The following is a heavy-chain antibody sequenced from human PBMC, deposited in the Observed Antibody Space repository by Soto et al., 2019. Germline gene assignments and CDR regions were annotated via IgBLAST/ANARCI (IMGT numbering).Heavy chain of an antibody. CDR3: ARLGGYYQALDS. D-gene: IGHD3-22*01. CDR1: DGSISPYY. CDR2: IYYPGTT. J-gene: IGHJ4*02. V-gene: IGHV4-59*08. Sequence: QVQLQESGPGLVKPSETLSLNCTVSDGSISPYYWSWIRQPPGKGLEWIGYIYYPGTTTYNPSLTSRVSISVDTSKNEVSLKLTSVTAADTAVYYCARLGGYYQALDSWGQGTVVTVSS.